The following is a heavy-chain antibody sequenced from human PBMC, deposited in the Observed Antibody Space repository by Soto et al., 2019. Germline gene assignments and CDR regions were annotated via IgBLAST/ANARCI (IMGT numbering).Heavy chain of an antibody. V-gene: IGHV1-69*12. D-gene: IGHD5-12*01. CDR1: GGTFSSYA. CDR3: ARGVGRDGYNFFDY. CDR2: IIPIFGTA. J-gene: IGHJ4*02. Sequence: QVQLVQSGAEVKKPGSSVKVSCKASGGTFSSYAISWVRQAPGQGLEWMGGIIPIFGTANYAQKFQGRVTIIADESTSTADMELGSLRSEDTAVYYCARGVGRDGYNFFDYWGQGTLVTVSS.